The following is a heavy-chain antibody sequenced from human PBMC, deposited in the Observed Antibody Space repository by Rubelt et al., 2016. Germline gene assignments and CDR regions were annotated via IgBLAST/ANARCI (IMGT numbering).Heavy chain of an antibody. CDR1: GYTFTSYG. V-gene: IGHV1-18*01. CDR2: FSAYNANQ. Sequence: QVQLVQSGAEVKKPGASVKVSCKASGYTFTSYGISWVRQAPGQGLEWMGWFSAYNANQNYAQKIQGRETVTTDTSASKAYIGLRSLRSDESAVYYWARDLPPVRRYNWNFPLDYWGQGTLVTVSS. CDR3: ARDLPPVRRYNWNFPLDY. D-gene: IGHD1-7*01. J-gene: IGHJ4*02.